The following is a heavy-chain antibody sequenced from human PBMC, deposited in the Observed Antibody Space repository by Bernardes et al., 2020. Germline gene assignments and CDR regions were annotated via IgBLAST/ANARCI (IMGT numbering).Heavy chain of an antibody. CDR1: GFTFSSSA. D-gene: IGHD3-10*01. CDR2: INPSGDFT. V-gene: IGHV3-23*01. CDR3: AKTVSGTLEY. Sequence: GSLRLSCAASGFTFSSSAINWVRPAPGKGLDWVSVINPSGDFTSYADSVKGRFTVSRDNSKNTLFLQMNSLRAEDTAVYYCAKTVSGTLEYWGQGTLVTVAS. J-gene: IGHJ4*02.